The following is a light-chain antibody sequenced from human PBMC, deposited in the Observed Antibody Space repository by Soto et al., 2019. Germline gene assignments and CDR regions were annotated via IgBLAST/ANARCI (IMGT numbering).Light chain of an antibody. CDR1: QSVSNNY. Sequence: EIVLTQSPVTLSVSPWERATLSCTASQSVSNNYLAWYQQKPGQAPRLLIYGASNRATGIPDRFSGSGSGTDFTLTISRLEPEDFAVDYCQQYGSSGTFGQGTKVDIK. V-gene: IGKV3-20*01. CDR3: QQYGSSGT. CDR2: GAS. J-gene: IGKJ1*01.